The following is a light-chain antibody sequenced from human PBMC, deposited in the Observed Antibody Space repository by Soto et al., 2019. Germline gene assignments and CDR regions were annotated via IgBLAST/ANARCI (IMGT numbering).Light chain of an antibody. J-gene: IGKJ1*01. CDR2: GAS. Sequence: ELVLTQSPGTVSLSPGERATLSCRASQSVSSNYLAWYQHKPGQAPRLLIAGASSRAAGIPDRFSGSGSGTDFTFTISRLEPEDFAVYDGYPYCSSPRSFGQGTEVE. V-gene: IGKV3-20*01. CDR1: QSVSSNY. CDR3: YPYCSSPRS.